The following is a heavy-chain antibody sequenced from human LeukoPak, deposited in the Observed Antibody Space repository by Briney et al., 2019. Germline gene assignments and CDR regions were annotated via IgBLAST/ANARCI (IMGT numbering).Heavy chain of an antibody. V-gene: IGHV4-59*01. D-gene: IGHD5-24*01. CDR1: GGSISSYY. CDR2: IYYSGST. CDR3: ARVLMATAAFDY. Sequence: ETLSLTCTVSGGSISSYYWSWIRQPPGKGLEWIGYIYYSGSTNYNPSLKSRVTISVDTSKNQFSLKLSSVTAADTAVYYCARVLMATAAFDYWGQGTLVTVSS. J-gene: IGHJ4*02.